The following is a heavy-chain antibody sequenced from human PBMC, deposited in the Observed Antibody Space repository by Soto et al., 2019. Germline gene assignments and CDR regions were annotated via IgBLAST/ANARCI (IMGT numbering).Heavy chain of an antibody. CDR2: IFNSGTT. D-gene: IGHD1-26*01. CDR1: GASTVSHYH. CDR3: ALALGPTTGLDY. Sequence: QVQLQESGPGLVKPSQTLSLTGSVSGASTVSHYHWTWIRQPPGKGLEWTGYIFNSGTTFYNPSLTSRLSIAMDTSGNHVSLELRSVTAADTAVYYCALALGPTTGLDYWGQGTLGTVSS. J-gene: IGHJ4*02. V-gene: IGHV4-31*02.